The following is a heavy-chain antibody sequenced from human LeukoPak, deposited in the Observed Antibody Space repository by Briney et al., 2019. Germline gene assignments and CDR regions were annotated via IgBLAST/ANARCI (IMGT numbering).Heavy chain of an antibody. J-gene: IGHJ4*02. V-gene: IGHV5-51*01. CDR2: IYPGDSDT. CDR1: GYSFTSYW. Sequence: GESLKISCKGSGYSFTSYWIGWVRQMPGKGLEWMGIIYPGDSDTRYSPSFQGQVTISADKSISTAYLQWSSLKASDTAMYYCARSRVPIAAAGYFDYWGQGTLVTVSS. D-gene: IGHD6-13*01. CDR3: ARSRVPIAAAGYFDY.